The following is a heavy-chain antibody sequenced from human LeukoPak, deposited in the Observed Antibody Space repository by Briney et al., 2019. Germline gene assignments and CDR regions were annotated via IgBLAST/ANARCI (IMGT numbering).Heavy chain of an antibody. V-gene: IGHV4-61*08. CDR3: ARERVSSSYAFDI. CDR1: GGSISSGDYY. Sequence: SQTLSLTCTVSGGSISSGDYYWSWIRQPPGKGLERIGYIYYSGSTNYNPSLKSRVTISVDTSKNQFSLKLSSVTAADTAVYYCARERVSSSYAFDIWGQGTMVTVSS. CDR2: IYYSGST. J-gene: IGHJ3*02. D-gene: IGHD6-13*01.